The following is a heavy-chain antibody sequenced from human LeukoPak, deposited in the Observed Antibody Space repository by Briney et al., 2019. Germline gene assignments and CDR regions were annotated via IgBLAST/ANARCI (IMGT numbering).Heavy chain of an antibody. CDR3: ARSEYSYGADAFDI. Sequence: PSQTLSLTCAVSGGSISSGGYSWSWIRQPPGKGLEWIGYIYYSGSTYYNPSLKSRVTISVDTSKNQFSLKLSSVTAADTAVYYCARSEYSYGADAFDIWGQGTMATVSS. V-gene: IGHV4-30-4*07. CDR2: IYYSGST. D-gene: IGHD5-18*01. CDR1: GGSISSGGYS. J-gene: IGHJ3*02.